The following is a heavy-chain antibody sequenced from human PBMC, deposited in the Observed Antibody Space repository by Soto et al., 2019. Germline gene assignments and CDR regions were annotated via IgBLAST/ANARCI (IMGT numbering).Heavy chain of an antibody. D-gene: IGHD3-10*01. CDR2: FRTSGDGGTT. Sequence: GGSLRLSCAASGFTFSSYSMSWVRQAPGKGLEWVSGFRTSGDGGTTYYADSVKGRFTISRDNSKNMLFLQMNSLRAEDTAIYYCAKKVNSGPGSQYSDYCGQVPLVTFSS. CDR3: AKKVNSGPGSQYSDY. V-gene: IGHV3-23*01. CDR1: GFTFSSYS. J-gene: IGHJ4*02.